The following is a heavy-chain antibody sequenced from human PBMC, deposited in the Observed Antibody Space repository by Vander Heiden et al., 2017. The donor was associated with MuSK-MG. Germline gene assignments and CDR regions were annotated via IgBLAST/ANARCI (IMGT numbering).Heavy chain of an antibody. Sequence: QVQLVQSGAEVKKPGSSVKVSCKASGGTFSSYAISWVRQAPGQGLEWMGGIIPILGIANYAQKFQGRVTITADKSTSTAYMELSSLRSEDTAVYYCARDSSYGPNYDYYYYMDVWGKGTTVTVSS. D-gene: IGHD5-18*01. CDR2: IIPILGIA. J-gene: IGHJ6*03. V-gene: IGHV1-69*10. CDR3: ARDSSYGPNYDYYYYMDV. CDR1: GGTFSSYA.